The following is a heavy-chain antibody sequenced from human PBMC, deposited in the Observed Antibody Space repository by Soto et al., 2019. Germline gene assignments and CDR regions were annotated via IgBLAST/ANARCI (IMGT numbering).Heavy chain of an antibody. V-gene: IGHV3-23*01. D-gene: IGHD2-2*03. CDR2: ISGSGGST. CDR1: GFTFSSYA. J-gene: IGHJ4*02. Sequence: PGGSLRLSCAASGFTFSSYAMSWVRQAPGKGLEWVSAISGSGGSTYYADSVKGRFTISRDNSKNTLYLQTNSLRAEDTAVYYCSKVSREHSDGYSFWGQGSLDTVSS. CDR3: SKVSREHSDGYSF.